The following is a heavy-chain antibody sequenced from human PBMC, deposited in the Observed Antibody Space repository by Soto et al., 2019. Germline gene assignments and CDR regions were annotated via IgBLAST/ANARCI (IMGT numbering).Heavy chain of an antibody. CDR1: GYSISSCYY. V-gene: IGHV4-38-2*01. J-gene: IGHJ5*02. Sequence: SETLSLTCAGSGYSISSCYYWGWRRQPPGKGLEWMGSIYHGGSTYYNPSLNSRVTLSIDMTNNHVSLILNSVTAADTAVYYCARVGPWVPYYYDSSPYTFENWFDPWGQGTLVTVSS. D-gene: IGHD3-22*01. CDR2: IYHGGST. CDR3: ARVGPWVPYYYDSSPYTFENWFDP.